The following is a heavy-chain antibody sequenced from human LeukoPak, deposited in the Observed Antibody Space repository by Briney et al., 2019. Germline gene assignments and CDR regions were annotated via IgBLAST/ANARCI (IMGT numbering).Heavy chain of an antibody. CDR3: ARGGSSGPYNWFDP. V-gene: IGHV4-59*01. Sequence: SETLSLTCTVSGGSISSYYWSWIRQPPGKGLEWIGYVYNSRSTNYNPSLKSRVTISEDKSKNQPSLRLTSVTAADTAVYYCARGGSSGPYNWFDPWGQGILVTVSS. D-gene: IGHD6-19*01. CDR2: VYNSRST. CDR1: GGSISSYY. J-gene: IGHJ5*02.